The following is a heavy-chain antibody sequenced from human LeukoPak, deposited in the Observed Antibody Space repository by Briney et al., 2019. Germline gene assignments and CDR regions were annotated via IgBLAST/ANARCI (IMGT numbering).Heavy chain of an antibody. CDR2: AYYGGDT. J-gene: IGHJ6*02. D-gene: IGHD6-19*01. CDR3: ARLFSSGWPYFYGLGA. CDR1: GDSITSSGVY. Sequence: SETLSLTCTVAGDSITSSGVYWGWVRQPPGKGLEWVGCAYYGGDTYSNPSLKSRITISFDTSKNQFSLSLSCVTAADTALYFCARLFSSGWPYFYGLGAWGQGTTVTVSS. V-gene: IGHV4-39*01.